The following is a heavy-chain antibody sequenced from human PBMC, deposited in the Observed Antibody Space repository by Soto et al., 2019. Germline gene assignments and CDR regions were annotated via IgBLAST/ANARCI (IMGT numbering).Heavy chain of an antibody. V-gene: IGHV1-69*13. CDR2: IIPIFGTA. CDR3: ARGGYCSGGSCYSGKKYYYYYGMDV. J-gene: IGHJ6*02. D-gene: IGHD2-15*01. CDR1: VGTFSSYA. Sequence: SLKVSCKASVGTFSSYAISWVRQAPGQGLEWMGGIIPIFGTANYAQKFQGRVTITADESTSTAYMELSSLRSEDTAVYYCARGGYCSGGSCYSGKKYYYYYGMDVWGQGTTVTGSS.